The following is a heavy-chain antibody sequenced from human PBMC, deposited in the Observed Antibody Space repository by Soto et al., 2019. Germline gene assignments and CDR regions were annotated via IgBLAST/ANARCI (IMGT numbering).Heavy chain of an antibody. V-gene: IGHV3-30-3*01. D-gene: IGHD6-13*01. J-gene: IGHJ6*02. CDR1: GLTFSSYA. CDR2: ISYDGSNK. CDR3: ARDSSWPYYYYGMDV. Sequence: GGSLRLSCAASGLTFSSYAMHWVRQAPGKGLEWVAVISYDGSNKYYADSVKGRFTISRDNSKNTLYLQMNSLRAEDTAVYYCARDSSWPYYYYGMDVWGQGTTVTVSS.